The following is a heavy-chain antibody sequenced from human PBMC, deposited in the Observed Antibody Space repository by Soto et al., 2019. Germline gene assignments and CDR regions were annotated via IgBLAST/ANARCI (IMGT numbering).Heavy chain of an antibody. Sequence: QVQLVQSGAEVKKPGSSVKVSCKASGGTFSSYTISWVRQAPGQGLEWMGRIIPILGIANYAQKFQGRVTITADNSTSTAYMELSSLRSEDTAVYYCARDGYSGYDSFGGYWGQGTLVTVSS. CDR1: GGTFSSYT. V-gene: IGHV1-69*08. J-gene: IGHJ4*02. CDR2: IIPILGIA. D-gene: IGHD5-12*01. CDR3: ARDGYSGYDSFGGY.